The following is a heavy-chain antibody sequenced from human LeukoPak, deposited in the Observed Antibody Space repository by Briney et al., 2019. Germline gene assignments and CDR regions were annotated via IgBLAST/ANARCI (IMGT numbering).Heavy chain of an antibody. D-gene: IGHD6-13*01. CDR3: AREWQGGIAAAGTRIEGDY. J-gene: IGHJ4*02. CDR2: IKQDGSGK. Sequence: PGGSLRLSCAVSGFSVSGYWMTWVRQAPGKGLEWVANIKQDGSGKNYVDSVKGRFTISRDNAENSLFLQMNSLRVEDTAVYYCAREWQGGIAAAGTRIEGDYWGQGTLVAVS. V-gene: IGHV3-7*01. CDR1: GFSVSGYW.